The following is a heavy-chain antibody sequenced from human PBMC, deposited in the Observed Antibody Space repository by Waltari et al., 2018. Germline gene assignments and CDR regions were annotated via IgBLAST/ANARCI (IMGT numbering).Heavy chain of an antibody. CDR1: GFTFSNYW. D-gene: IGHD4-4*01. CDR2: INTYVSIT. J-gene: IGHJ4*02. V-gene: IGHV3-74*01. Sequence: QLVESGGGLVQPGGSLKLSCAASGFTFSNYWLHWVRQAPGKVLLSVEHINTYVSITNYADSVKGRFTISRDNAKNTLFLQMNSLRAEDTALYYCVLYSSEVLGDCWGREPWSPSPQ. CDR3: VLYSSEVLGDC.